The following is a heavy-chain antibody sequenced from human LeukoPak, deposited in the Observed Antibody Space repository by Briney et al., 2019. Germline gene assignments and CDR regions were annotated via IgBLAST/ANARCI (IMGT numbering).Heavy chain of an antibody. J-gene: IGHJ4*02. Sequence: EASVKVSCKASGYTFTSYAMHWVRQAPGQRLEWMGWINAGNGNTKYSQKFQGRVTITRDTSASTAYMELSSLRSEDTAVYYCARDLIGLLGFDYWGQGTLVTVSS. CDR1: GYTFTSYA. CDR3: ARDLIGLLGFDY. CDR2: INAGNGNT. V-gene: IGHV1-3*01. D-gene: IGHD1-26*01.